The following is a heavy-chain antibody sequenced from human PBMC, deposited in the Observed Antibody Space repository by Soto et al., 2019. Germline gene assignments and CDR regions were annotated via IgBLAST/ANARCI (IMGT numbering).Heavy chain of an antibody. CDR3: EPTMATTGSSY. CDR1: GGSFSGYY. CDR2: INHSGST. Sequence: SETLSLTCAVYGGSFSGYYWSWIRQPPGKGLEWIGEINHSGSTNYNPSLKSRVTISVDTSKNQFSLKLSSVTAADTAVYYCEPTMATTGSSYWGQGPLATVSS. D-gene: IGHD4-17*01. V-gene: IGHV4-34*01. J-gene: IGHJ4*02.